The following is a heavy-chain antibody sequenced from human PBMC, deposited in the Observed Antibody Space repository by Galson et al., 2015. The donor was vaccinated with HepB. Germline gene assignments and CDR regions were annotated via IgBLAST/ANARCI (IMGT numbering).Heavy chain of an antibody. CDR2: IWYDGSNK. CDR3: ARDRIQLWFSDYYYGMDV. V-gene: IGHV3-33*08. J-gene: IGHJ6*02. D-gene: IGHD5-18*01. CDR1: GFTFSSYG. Sequence: SLRLSCAASGFTFSSYGMRWVRQAPGKGLEWVAVIWYDGSNKYYADSVKGRFTISRDNSKNTLYLQMNSLRAEDTAVYYCARDRIQLWFSDYYYGMDVWGQGTRVTASS.